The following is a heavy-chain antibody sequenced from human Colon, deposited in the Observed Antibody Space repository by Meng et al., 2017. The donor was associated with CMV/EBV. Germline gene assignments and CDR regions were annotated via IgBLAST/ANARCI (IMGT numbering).Heavy chain of an antibody. J-gene: IGHJ4*02. CDR2: ITQSGIT. CDR3: AGGSSQAWELLHY. Sequence: EPPHQWGAGRLKPSETLSLTCAVYGGSFSHYYWSWIRQSPGKGLEWIGEITQSGITNYNPSLKSRVIISIDTSNNQFSLKLTSVTVADTAVYYCAGGSSQAWELLHYWGQGSLVTVSS. CDR1: GGSFSHYY. V-gene: IGHV4-34*01. D-gene: IGHD1-26*01.